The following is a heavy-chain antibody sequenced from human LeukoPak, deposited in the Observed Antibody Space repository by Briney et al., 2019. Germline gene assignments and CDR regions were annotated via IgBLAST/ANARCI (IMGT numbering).Heavy chain of an antibody. CDR2: INSDGSST. J-gene: IGHJ4*02. V-gene: IGHV3-74*01. Sequence: PGRSLRLSCAASGFTFSSYWMDWVRQAPGKGLVWVSRINSDGSSTTYADSVKGRFTISRDNAKNTLYLQMNSLRAEDTAVYYCARGGSGWSPFDYWGQGTLITVSS. D-gene: IGHD6-19*01. CDR1: GFTFSSYW. CDR3: ARGGSGWSPFDY.